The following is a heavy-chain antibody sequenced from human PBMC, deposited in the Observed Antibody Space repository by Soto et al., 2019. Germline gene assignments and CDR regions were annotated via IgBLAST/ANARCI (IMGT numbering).Heavy chain of an antibody. CDR1: GGSISSSNW. CDR3: ARDAGTTGGYYYYYGMDV. V-gene: IGHV4-4*02. D-gene: IGHD1-1*01. Sequence: SETLSLTCAVSGGSISSSNWWTWVRQPPGKGLEWIGEIYHSGSTNYNPSLKSRVTISVDKSKNQFSLKLSSVTAADTAVYYCARDAGTTGGYYYYYGMDVWGQGTTVTVSS. J-gene: IGHJ6*02. CDR2: IYHSGST.